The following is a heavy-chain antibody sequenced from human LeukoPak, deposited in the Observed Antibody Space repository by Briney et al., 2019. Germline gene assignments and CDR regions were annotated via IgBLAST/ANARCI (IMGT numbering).Heavy chain of an antibody. D-gene: IGHD4/OR15-4a*01. CDR3: ARRAGAYSHPYDY. J-gene: IGHJ4*02. CDR1: GFTFSSYE. Sequence: GGSLRLSCAASGFTFSSYELNWVRQAPGKGLEWVSFIYSDNTHYSDSVKGRFTISRDNSKNTLYLQMNSLRAEDTAVYYCARRAGAYSHPYDYWGQGTLVTVSS. CDR2: IYSDNT. V-gene: IGHV3-53*01.